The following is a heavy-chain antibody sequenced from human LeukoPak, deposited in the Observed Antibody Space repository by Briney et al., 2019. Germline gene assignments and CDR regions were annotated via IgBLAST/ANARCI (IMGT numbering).Heavy chain of an antibody. D-gene: IGHD3-10*01. Sequence: GGSLRLSCAASGFTFSSYAMSWVRQAPGKGLEWVSAISGSGGSTYYVDSVKGRFTISRDNSKNTLYLQMNSLRAEDTAVYYCAKRPYYYGSGTDGWFDPWGQGTLVTVSS. CDR2: ISGSGGST. V-gene: IGHV3-23*01. J-gene: IGHJ5*02. CDR1: GFTFSSYA. CDR3: AKRPYYYGSGTDGWFDP.